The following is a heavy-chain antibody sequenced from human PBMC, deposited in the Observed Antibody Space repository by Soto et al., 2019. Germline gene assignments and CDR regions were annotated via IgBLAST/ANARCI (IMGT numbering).Heavy chain of an antibody. V-gene: IGHV3-23*01. D-gene: IGHD6-19*01. J-gene: IGHJ4*02. CDR1: GFTFSSYA. Sequence: GGSLRLSCAASGFTFSSYAMSWVRQAPGKGLEWVSAISGSGGSTYYADSVKGRFTISRDNSKNTLYLQMNSLRAEDTAVYYCAKDPSPAPGYSSGWFDYWGQGALVTVSS. CDR3: AKDPSPAPGYSSGWFDY. CDR2: ISGSGGST.